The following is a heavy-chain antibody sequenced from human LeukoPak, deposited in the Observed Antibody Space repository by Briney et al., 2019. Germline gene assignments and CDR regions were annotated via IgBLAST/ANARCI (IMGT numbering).Heavy chain of an antibody. D-gene: IGHD1-1*01. CDR3: AKVGTQVYFDY. CDR1: GFTFSSYG. CDR2: ISYDGSNK. V-gene: IGHV3-30*18. J-gene: IGHJ4*02. Sequence: GGSLRLSCAPSGFTFSSYGMHWVRQAPGKGLEWVAVISYDGSNKYYADSVKGRFTISRDNSKNTLYLQMNSLRAEDTAVYYCAKVGTQVYFDYWGQGTLVTVSS.